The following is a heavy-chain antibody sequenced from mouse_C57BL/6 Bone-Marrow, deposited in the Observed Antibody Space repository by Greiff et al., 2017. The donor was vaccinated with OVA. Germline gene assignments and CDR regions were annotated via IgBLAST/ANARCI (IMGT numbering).Heavy chain of an antibody. D-gene: IGHD1-1*01. CDR2: INPSTGGT. V-gene: IGHV1-42*01. CDR1: GYSFTGYY. CDR3: GKRLRYHFDD. J-gene: IGHJ2*01. Sequence: VQLQQSGPELVKPGASVKISCKASGYSFTGYYMNWVKQSPEKSLEWIGEINPSTGGTTYNQKFKAKATFTVDKASSTAYMLIQSLSSEDSAVYCYGKRLRYHFDDWGKGTTLTASS.